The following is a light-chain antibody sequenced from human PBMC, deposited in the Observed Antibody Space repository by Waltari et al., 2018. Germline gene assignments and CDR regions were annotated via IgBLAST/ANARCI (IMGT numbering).Light chain of an antibody. CDR2: AAS. Sequence: DVQMTQSPSSLSASVGDRVPITCRASQSIDNYLKWYQQKPGKVPKLLIYAASSLHSGGPSRFRCSRSVTEFTLTLTNLQPEDFATYYCQQSYTTLTFGAGTKVEI. J-gene: IGKJ4*01. CDR3: QQSYTTLT. CDR1: QSIDNY. V-gene: IGKV1-39*01.